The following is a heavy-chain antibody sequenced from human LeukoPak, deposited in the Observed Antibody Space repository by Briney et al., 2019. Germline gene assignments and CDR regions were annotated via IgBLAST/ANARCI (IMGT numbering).Heavy chain of an antibody. D-gene: IGHD6-13*01. CDR3: ASAAGPFDN. CDR1: GFTFSAYG. J-gene: IGHJ4*02. CDR2: IWFDGSNK. V-gene: IGHV3-33*01. Sequence: HPGRSLRLSCAASGFTFSAYGMHWVRQAPGKGLEWVAVIWFDGSNKYYADSVKGRFTISRDNSKNTLYLQMNSLRAEDTAVYYCASAAGPFDNWGQGTLVTVSS.